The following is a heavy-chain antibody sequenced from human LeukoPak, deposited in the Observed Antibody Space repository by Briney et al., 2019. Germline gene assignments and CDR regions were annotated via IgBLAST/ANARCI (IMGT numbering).Heavy chain of an antibody. Sequence: PGGSLRLSCAASGFTFSSYAMHWVRQAPGKGLEYVSAISSNGGSTYYANSVKGRFTISRDNSKNTLYLQMGSLRAEDMAVYYCARARDYYYYYYMDVWGKGTTVTVSS. J-gene: IGHJ6*03. D-gene: IGHD4/OR15-4a*01. V-gene: IGHV3-64*01. CDR3: ARARDYYYYYYMDV. CDR1: GFTFSSYA. CDR2: ISSNGGST.